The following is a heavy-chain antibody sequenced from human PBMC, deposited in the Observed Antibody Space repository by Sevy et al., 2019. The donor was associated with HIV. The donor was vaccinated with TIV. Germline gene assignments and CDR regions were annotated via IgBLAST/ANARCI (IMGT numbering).Heavy chain of an antibody. CDR2: ISSGGSYI. D-gene: IGHD1-26*01. J-gene: IGHJ4*02. CDR1: GFTFSTYS. CDR3: ARVQDSGSYLSLTLTAQFGVDY. V-gene: IGHV3-21*01. Sequence: GGSLRLSCVVSGFTFSTYSMSWVRQAPGKGLEWVSSISSGGSYIYYAASVKGRFTISRGNAKNSLYLQMTSLRAEDTAVYYCARVQDSGSYLSLTLTAQFGVDYWGQGTLVTVSS.